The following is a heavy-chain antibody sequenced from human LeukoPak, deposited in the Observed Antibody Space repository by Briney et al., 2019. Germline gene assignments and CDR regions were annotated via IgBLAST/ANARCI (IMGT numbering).Heavy chain of an antibody. CDR2: ISDSSAGDST. D-gene: IGHD1-1*01. J-gene: IGHJ4*02. CDR3: TKVSPTGVGGRGYFDQ. CDR1: GFTFTSYA. V-gene: IGHV3-23*01. Sequence: PGGSLRLSCAASGFTFTSYAMSWVRQTPGKGLEWVSFISDSSAGDSTDYSDSGRGRFTISRDSSKRTLYLQMNSLRAEDTAVYYCTKVSPTGVGGRGYFDQWGQGTQVTVSS.